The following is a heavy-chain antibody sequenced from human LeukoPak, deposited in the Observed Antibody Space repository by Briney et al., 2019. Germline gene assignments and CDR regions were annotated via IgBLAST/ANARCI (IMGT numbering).Heavy chain of an antibody. D-gene: IGHD5-18*01. V-gene: IGHV1-8*01. CDR3: ATPTMRGPSYGYVRLLN. J-gene: IGHJ4*02. CDR1: GYTFTSYD. CDR2: MNPSSGDT. Sequence: ASVKVSCKASGYTFTSYDINWVRQATGQGPEWMGWMNPSSGDTGYAQKFQGRVTFTKDTSTNTAYMDLSSLTSEDTAVYYCATPTMRGPSYGYVRLLNWGQGSLVTVSS.